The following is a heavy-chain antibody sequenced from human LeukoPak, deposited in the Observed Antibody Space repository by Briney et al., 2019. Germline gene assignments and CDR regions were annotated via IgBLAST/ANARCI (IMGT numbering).Heavy chain of an antibody. CDR3: ARRPRRVMAFDY. CDR2: IYSGGST. V-gene: IGHV3-66*04. D-gene: IGHD5-24*01. J-gene: IGHJ4*02. Sequence: GGSLRLSCAAPGFTVSSNYMSWVRQAPGKGLEWVSVIYSGGSTYYADSVKGRFTISRDNSKNTLYLQMNSLRAEDTAVYYCARRPRRVMAFDYWGQGTLVTVSS. CDR1: GFTVSSNY.